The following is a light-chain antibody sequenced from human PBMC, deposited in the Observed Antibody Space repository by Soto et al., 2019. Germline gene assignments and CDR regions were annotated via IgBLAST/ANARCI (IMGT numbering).Light chain of an antibody. Sequence: QSALTQPPSASGSPGQSVTISCTGTSSDVGGYNYVSWFQQHPGRAPKLIIYDVTKRPSGVPDRFSGSKTGNTASLTVSGLQAEDEADYYCSSYAGSNNVEVFGGGTKLTVL. CDR1: SSDVGGYNY. CDR3: SSYAGSNNVEV. CDR2: DVT. J-gene: IGLJ2*01. V-gene: IGLV2-8*01.